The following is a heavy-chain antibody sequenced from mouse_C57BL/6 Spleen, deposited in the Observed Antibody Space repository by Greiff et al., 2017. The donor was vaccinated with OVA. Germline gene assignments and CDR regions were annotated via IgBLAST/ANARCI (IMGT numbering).Heavy chain of an antibody. D-gene: IGHD1-1*01. CDR2: IHPNSGST. CDR1: GHTFTSYW. CDR3: ARGGYYGSSGYAMDY. J-gene: IGHJ4*01. Sequence: QVHVKQPGAELVKPGASVKLSCKASGHTFTSYWMHWVKQRPGQGLEWIGMIHPNSGSTNYNEKFKSKATLTVDKSSSTAYMQLSSLTSEESAVYYCARGGYYGSSGYAMDYWGQGTSVTVSS. V-gene: IGHV1-64*01.